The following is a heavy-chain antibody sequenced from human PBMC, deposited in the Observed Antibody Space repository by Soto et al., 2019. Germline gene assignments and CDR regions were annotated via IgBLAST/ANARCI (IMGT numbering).Heavy chain of an antibody. CDR3: AASPYCTNGVCYGS. Sequence: SVKVSCKASGGTFSSYAISWVRQAPGQGLEWMGGIIPILGTANYAQKFQGRVTITADESTSTAYMELSSLRSEDTAVYYCAASPYCTNGVCYGSWGQGTLVTVSS. V-gene: IGHV1-69*13. J-gene: IGHJ5*02. CDR1: GGTFSSYA. D-gene: IGHD2-8*01. CDR2: IIPILGTA.